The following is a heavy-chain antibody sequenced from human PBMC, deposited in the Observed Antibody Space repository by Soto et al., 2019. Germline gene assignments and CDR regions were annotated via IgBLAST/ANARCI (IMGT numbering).Heavy chain of an antibody. CDR2: IYPGDSDT. J-gene: IGHJ4*02. CDR1: GYSFTSYW. CDR3: ASSRSLYCSGGSCYPTYFDY. D-gene: IGHD2-15*01. Sequence: GESLKISCKGSGYSFTSYWIGWVRQMPGKGLEWMGIIYPGDSDTRYSPSFQGQVTISADKSISTAYLQWSSLKASDTAMYYCASSRSLYCSGGSCYPTYFDYWGQGTLVTVSS. V-gene: IGHV5-51*01.